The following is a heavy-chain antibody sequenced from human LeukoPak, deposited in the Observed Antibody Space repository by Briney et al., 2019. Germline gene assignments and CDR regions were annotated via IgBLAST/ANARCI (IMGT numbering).Heavy chain of an antibody. Sequence: SETLSLTCAVYGGSFSGYYWSWIRQPPGKGLEWIGEINHSGSTNYSPSLKSRVTISVDTSKNQFSLKLSSVTAADTAVYYCARGRLGPQDIVVVPAAQDAYYFDYWGQGTLVTVSS. V-gene: IGHV4-34*01. CDR2: INHSGST. CDR3: ARGRLGPQDIVVVPAAQDAYYFDY. J-gene: IGHJ4*02. D-gene: IGHD2-2*01. CDR1: GGSFSGYY.